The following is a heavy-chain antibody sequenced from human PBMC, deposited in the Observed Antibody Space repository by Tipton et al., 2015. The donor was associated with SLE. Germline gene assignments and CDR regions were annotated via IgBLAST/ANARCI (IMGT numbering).Heavy chain of an antibody. Sequence: TLSLTCTVSGGSISSSSYYWGWIRQPPGKGLEWIGSIYYSGSTYYIPSLNSRVTISGDTSKNQFSLKLSSVTAADTAVYYCARHSRSGWYRGWFAPWGRGPLVTVSS. CDR2: IYYSGST. CDR1: GGSISSSSYY. CDR3: ARHSRSGWYRGWFAP. D-gene: IGHD6-19*01. V-gene: IGHV4-39*01. J-gene: IGHJ5*02.